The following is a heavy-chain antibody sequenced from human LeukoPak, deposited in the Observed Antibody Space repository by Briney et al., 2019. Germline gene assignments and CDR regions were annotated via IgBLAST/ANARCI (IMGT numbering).Heavy chain of an antibody. J-gene: IGHJ3*02. D-gene: IGHD3-3*01. CDR3: ARYYDFWSGYYSYDAFDI. Sequence: GASLRLSCKASGVTFSSYWIYWGRHAPGQGLVWVSRINSDGSSTSYADSVQGRFTITTDNAKNTLYLQMNSLRAEDTAVYYCARYYDFWSGYYSYDAFDIWGQGTMVTVSS. CDR2: INSDGSST. V-gene: IGHV3-74*01. CDR1: GVTFSSYW.